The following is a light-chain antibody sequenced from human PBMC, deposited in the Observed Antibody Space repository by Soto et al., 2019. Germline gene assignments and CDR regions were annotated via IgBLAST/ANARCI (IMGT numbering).Light chain of an antibody. CDR3: QQSYTAYT. Sequence: DIQMTQSPSSLSASVGDRVTITCRASQSISSYLNWYQQKPGKAPKLLIYAASSLQSGVPSRFSVSGSGTDFTLTISSQQPEVFATYICQQSYTAYTFGQGTKLEIK. J-gene: IGKJ2*01. CDR2: AAS. CDR1: QSISSY. V-gene: IGKV1-39*01.